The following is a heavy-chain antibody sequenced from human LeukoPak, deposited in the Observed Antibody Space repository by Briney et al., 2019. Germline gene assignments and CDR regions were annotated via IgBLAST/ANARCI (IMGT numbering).Heavy chain of an antibody. CDR2: ISGSGGST. CDR3: ARPESITMVRGVRYAFDI. D-gene: IGHD3-10*01. CDR1: GFTFSSYA. Sequence: PGGSLRLSCAASGFTFSSYAMSWVRQAPGKGLEWVSAISGSGGSTCYADSVKGRFTISRDNSKNTLYLQMNSLRAEDTAVYYCARPESITMVRGVRYAFDIWGQGTMVTVSS. J-gene: IGHJ3*02. V-gene: IGHV3-23*01.